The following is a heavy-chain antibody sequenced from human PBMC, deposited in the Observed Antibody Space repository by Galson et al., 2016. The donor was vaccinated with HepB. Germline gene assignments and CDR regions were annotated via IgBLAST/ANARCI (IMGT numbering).Heavy chain of an antibody. CDR2: IQRDGSEE. Sequence: LRLSCAASGFTFSNYWMNWVRQAPGKGLEWVASIQRDGSEENYVDSVKGRFTIARDNDKNSVYLHMNNLRAEATAVYYCARAQRNGDELDYWGQGTLVTVSS. CDR3: ARAQRNGDELDY. CDR1: GFTFSNYW. V-gene: IGHV3-7*04. D-gene: IGHD4-17*01. J-gene: IGHJ4*02.